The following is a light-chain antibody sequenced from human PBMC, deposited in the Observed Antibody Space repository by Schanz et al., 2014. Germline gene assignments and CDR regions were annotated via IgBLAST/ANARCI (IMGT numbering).Light chain of an antibody. CDR2: SNN. V-gene: IGLV1-44*01. J-gene: IGLJ2*01. Sequence: QSVLTQPPSASGTPGQRVTISCSGSSSNIGTNTVNWYHQLPGTAPKLLIYSNNQRPSGVPDRFSGSKSGTSASLAISGLQSEDEADYYCAAWDDSLSGYVVFGGGTKLTVL. CDR1: SSNIGTNT. CDR3: AAWDDSLSGYVV.